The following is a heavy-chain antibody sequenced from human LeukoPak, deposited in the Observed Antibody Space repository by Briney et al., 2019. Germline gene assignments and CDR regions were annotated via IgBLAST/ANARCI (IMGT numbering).Heavy chain of an antibody. J-gene: IGHJ4*02. Sequence: GGSLRLSCAASGLTLSGYWMHWVRQAPGKGLVWVSRINGDASSTSYADSVKGRFTIYRDHPKSTLHLQMNSLSVEDTAVYYCARARGNTYGYFEYWGQGTLVTVSS. CDR3: ARARGNTYGYFEY. CDR1: GLTLSGYW. CDR2: INGDASST. V-gene: IGHV3-74*01. D-gene: IGHD5-18*01.